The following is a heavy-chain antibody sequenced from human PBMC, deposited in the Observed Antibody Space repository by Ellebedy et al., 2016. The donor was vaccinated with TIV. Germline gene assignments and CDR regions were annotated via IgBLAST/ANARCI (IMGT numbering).Heavy chain of an antibody. CDR3: ARRPYCSTTTCYGLDY. CDR2: INHSGST. CDR1: GGSLSGYY. V-gene: IGHV4-34*01. J-gene: IGHJ4*02. D-gene: IGHD2-2*01. Sequence: SETLSLTXAVYGGSLSGYYWSWVRQLPEKGLEWIGEINHSGSTNHNPSLKSRVTISVDTSKNQFSLKLRSVTAADTAVYFCARRPYCSTTTCYGLDYWGQGTLVTVSS.